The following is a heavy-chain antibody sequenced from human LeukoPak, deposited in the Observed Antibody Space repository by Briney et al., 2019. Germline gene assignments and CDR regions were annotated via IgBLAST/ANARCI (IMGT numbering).Heavy chain of an antibody. D-gene: IGHD3-10*01. V-gene: IGHV3-48*04. Sequence: GGSLRLSCAASGFTFSSYSMNWVRQAPGKGLQWVSYISSSSSTIYYADSVKGRFTISRDNAKNSLYLQMNGLRAEDTAVYYCARDSDYYGSGSRFDYWGQGTLVTVSS. CDR1: GFTFSSYS. J-gene: IGHJ4*02. CDR2: ISSSSSTI. CDR3: ARDSDYYGSGSRFDY.